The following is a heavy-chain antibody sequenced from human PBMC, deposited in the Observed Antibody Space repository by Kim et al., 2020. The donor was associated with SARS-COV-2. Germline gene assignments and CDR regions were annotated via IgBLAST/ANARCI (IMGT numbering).Heavy chain of an antibody. CDR3: TRGGMQWNAFYI. CDR2: IGISSTTM. V-gene: IGHV3-48*02. J-gene: IGHJ3*02. D-gene: IGHD2-8*01. CDR1: GFTFSRYS. Sequence: GGSLRLSCAASGFTFSRYSMNWVRQAPGKGLEWVSHIGISSTTMYYVDSVRGRFTISRDNARDSVYLQMNSLRDEDAAAYYCTRGGMQWNAFYIWGQGTIVTVSS.